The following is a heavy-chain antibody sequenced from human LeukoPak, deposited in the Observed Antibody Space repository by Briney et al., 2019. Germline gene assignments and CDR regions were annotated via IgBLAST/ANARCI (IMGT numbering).Heavy chain of an antibody. D-gene: IGHD4-17*01. J-gene: IGHJ4*02. CDR1: GFTFSSYA. Sequence: GGSLRLSCAASGFTFSSYAVSWVRQAPGKGLEWVSAISGSGGSTYYADSVKGRFTISRDNSKNTLYLQMNSLRAEDTAVYYCAKAPSYYGDRLPLDYWGQGTLVTVSS. CDR2: ISGSGGST. V-gene: IGHV3-23*01. CDR3: AKAPSYYGDRLPLDY.